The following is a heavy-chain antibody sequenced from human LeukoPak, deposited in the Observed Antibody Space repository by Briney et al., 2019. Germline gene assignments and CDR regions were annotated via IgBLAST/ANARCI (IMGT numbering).Heavy chain of an antibody. CDR3: TRGGYCSGGSCTSGAFDI. Sequence: PGRSLRLSCTASGFTFGDYAMSWVRQAPGKGLEWVGFIRSKAYGGTTEYGASVKGRFTISRDDFKSIAYLQMNSLKTEDTAVYYCTRGGYCSGGSCTSGAFDIWGQGTMVTVSS. V-gene: IGHV3-49*04. D-gene: IGHD2-15*01. CDR1: GFTFGDYA. J-gene: IGHJ3*02. CDR2: IRSKAYGGTT.